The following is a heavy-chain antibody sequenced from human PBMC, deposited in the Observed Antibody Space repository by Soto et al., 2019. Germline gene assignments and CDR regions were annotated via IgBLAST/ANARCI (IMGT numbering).Heavy chain of an antibody. J-gene: IGHJ5*02. V-gene: IGHV4-30-4*01. CDR1: GGSISSGDYY. CDR2: IYYSGST. CDR3: ARVESKTHGNWFDP. Sequence: QVQLQESGPGLVKPSQTLSLTCTVSGGSISSGDYYWSWIRQPPGTGLEWIGYIYYSGSTYYNPSLTSRVTISVDTSKNQFSLKLSSVTAADTAVYYCARVESKTHGNWFDPWGQGTLVTVSS.